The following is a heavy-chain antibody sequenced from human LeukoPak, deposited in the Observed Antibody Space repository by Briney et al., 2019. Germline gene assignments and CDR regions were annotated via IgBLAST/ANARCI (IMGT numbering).Heavy chain of an antibody. J-gene: IGHJ6*02. CDR1: GFTSCGSA. Sequence: GGSPRLSRAASGFTSCGSAMHSVRQASGQGVEWVGRIRSKAIKYATAYAASVKGRFSISRDDSKNTAYLRLCSLKTEDTGVYYCSAAVGTDFYDYGMDVWGQGTTVTVSS. CDR2: IRSKAIKYAT. CDR3: SAAVGTDFYDYGMDV. V-gene: IGHV3-73*01. D-gene: IGHD6-13*01.